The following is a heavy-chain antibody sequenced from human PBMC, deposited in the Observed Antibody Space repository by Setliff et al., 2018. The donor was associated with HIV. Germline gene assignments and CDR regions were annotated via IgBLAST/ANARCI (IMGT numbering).Heavy chain of an antibody. V-gene: IGHV7-4-1*02. CDR2: INTNTGNP. J-gene: IGHJ4*02. Sequence: ASVKVSCKASGYTFTNYAMNWVRQAPGQGLEWMGWINTNTGNPTYAQGFTGRFALSLDTSVNTAYLQISYLKAEEDTAVYYCARGGYDWNGIDHWGPGTLVTVSS. CDR1: GYTFTNYA. CDR3: ARGGYDWNGIDH. D-gene: IGHD1-20*01.